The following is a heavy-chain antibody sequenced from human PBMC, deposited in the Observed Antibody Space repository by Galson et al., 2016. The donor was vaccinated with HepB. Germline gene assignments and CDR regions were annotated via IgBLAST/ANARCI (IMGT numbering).Heavy chain of an antibody. CDR2: ISINNGNT. CDR3: ARAMGITMIARLDP. J-gene: IGHJ5*02. Sequence: QSGAEVTKPGASVKVSCKASGNTLSNYGITWVRQAPGQGLEWMGWISINNGNTKYAQSLQGRVTMTTDTSTSTAYMELRSLRSDDTAVYYCARAMGITMIARLDPWGQGTLVTVSS. V-gene: IGHV1-18*01. D-gene: IGHD3-22*01. CDR1: GNTLSNYG.